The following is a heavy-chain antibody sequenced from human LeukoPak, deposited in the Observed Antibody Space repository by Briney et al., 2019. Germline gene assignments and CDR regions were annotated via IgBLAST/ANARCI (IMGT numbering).Heavy chain of an antibody. Sequence: GGSLRLSCAASGFTFSNFWLHWVRQAPGEGLEWVSRITRDGSNINYADSVQGRFTISRDNAKNTLYLQMNSLRAEDTAVYYCARGGHSSFDYWGQGALVTVSS. J-gene: IGHJ4*02. CDR2: ITRDGSNI. CDR3: ARGGHSSFDY. V-gene: IGHV3-74*01. D-gene: IGHD3-16*01. CDR1: GFTFSNFW.